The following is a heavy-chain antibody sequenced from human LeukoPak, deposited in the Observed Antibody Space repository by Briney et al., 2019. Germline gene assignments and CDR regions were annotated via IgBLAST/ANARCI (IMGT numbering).Heavy chain of an antibody. J-gene: IGHJ4*02. CDR3: TGVRYNWNETPDFDY. V-gene: IGHV3-30*12. D-gene: IGHD1-1*01. CDR1: GFTFSSYG. CDR2: ISYSGSRQ. Sequence: GGSLRLSCAASGFTFSSYGMHWVRQAPGKGLEWVAVISYSGSRQYCTDSVKGRFTISRDNTKNTVYLQMNSLRDEDTAIYYCTGVRYNWNETPDFDYWGQGTLVTVSS.